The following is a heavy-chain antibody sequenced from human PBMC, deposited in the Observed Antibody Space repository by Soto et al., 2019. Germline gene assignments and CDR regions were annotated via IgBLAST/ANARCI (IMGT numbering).Heavy chain of an antibody. J-gene: IGHJ4*02. CDR1: GGSFSGYY. V-gene: IGHV4-34*01. Sequence: QVQLQQWGAGLLKPSETLSLTCAVYGGSFSGYYWSWIRQPPGKGLEWIGEINHSGSTNYNPSLKSRVTISVDTSKNQFSLKLSSVTAADTAVYYCANTLNGDYALFGYWGQGTLVTVSS. CDR3: ANTLNGDYALFGY. D-gene: IGHD4-17*01. CDR2: INHSGST.